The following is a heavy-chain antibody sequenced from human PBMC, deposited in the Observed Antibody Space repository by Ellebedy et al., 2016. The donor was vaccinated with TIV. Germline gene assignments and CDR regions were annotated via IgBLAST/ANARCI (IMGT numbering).Heavy chain of an antibody. Sequence: AASVKVSCKASGYTFTGYYMHWVRQAPGQGLEWMGWINPNSGGTNYAQKFQGRVTMTRDTSISTAYMELSRLRSDDTAVYYCARSTMVRGVILGNWFDPWGQGTLVTVSS. CDR2: INPNSGGT. D-gene: IGHD3-10*01. CDR3: ARSTMVRGVILGNWFDP. CDR1: GYTFTGYY. J-gene: IGHJ5*02. V-gene: IGHV1-2*02.